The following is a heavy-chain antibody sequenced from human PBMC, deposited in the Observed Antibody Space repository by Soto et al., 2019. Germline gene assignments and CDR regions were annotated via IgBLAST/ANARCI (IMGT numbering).Heavy chain of an antibody. CDR1: GDSINNYY. V-gene: IGHV4-59*01. CDR3: ARERASRFRGFDY. Sequence: QVQLQESGPGLVKPSETLSLTCSVSGDSINNYYWSWIRQPPGKGLEWIGFVHYTGSANYNPSLRSRVNITVGTSKKQFSLRLSSVTAADSGVYYCARERASRFRGFDYWGQGTLVTVSS. D-gene: IGHD2-2*01. CDR2: VHYTGSA. J-gene: IGHJ4*02.